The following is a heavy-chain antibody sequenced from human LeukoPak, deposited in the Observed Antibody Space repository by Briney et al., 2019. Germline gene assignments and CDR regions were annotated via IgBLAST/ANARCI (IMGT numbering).Heavy chain of an antibody. V-gene: IGHV1-69*04. D-gene: IGHD5-18*01. Sequence: SVNVSYKACGGTFSSYAISWVRQAPGQGREWIGRIIPIFGIANYAQKFQGRVTITADKSTSTAYMELSSLRSEDAAVYYCAREPVDTAMVTDSYWGQGTLVTVSS. CDR2: IIPIFGIA. CDR1: GGTFSSYA. CDR3: AREPVDTAMVTDSY. J-gene: IGHJ4*02.